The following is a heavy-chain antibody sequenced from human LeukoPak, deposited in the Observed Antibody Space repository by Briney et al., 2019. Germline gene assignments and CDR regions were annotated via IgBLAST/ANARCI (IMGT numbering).Heavy chain of an antibody. CDR2: IIPIFGTA. V-gene: IGHV1-69*01. CDR3: ARDAISHEYYFDY. CDR1: GGTFNSYA. Sequence: SVKVSCKASGGTFNSYAISWVRQAPGQGLEWMGGIIPIFGTANYAQKFQGRVTITADESTSTAYMELSSLRSEDTAVYYCARDAISHEYYFDYWGQGTLVTVSS. J-gene: IGHJ4*02.